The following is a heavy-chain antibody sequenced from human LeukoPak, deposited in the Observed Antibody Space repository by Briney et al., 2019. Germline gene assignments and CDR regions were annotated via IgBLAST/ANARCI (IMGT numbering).Heavy chain of an antibody. CDR2: IRYDGSNK. V-gene: IGHV3-30*02. CDR1: GFTFSSYG. Sequence: GGSLRLSCAASGFTFSSYGMHRVRQAPGKGLEWVAFIRYDGSNKYYADSVKGRFTISRDNSKNTLYLQMNSLRAEDTAVYYCAKDHLWFGEEQYFDYWGQGTLVTVSS. D-gene: IGHD3-10*01. CDR3: AKDHLWFGEEQYFDY. J-gene: IGHJ4*02.